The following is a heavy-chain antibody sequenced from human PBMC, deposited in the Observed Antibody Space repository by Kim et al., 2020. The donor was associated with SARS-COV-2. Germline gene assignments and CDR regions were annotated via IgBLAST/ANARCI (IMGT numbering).Heavy chain of an antibody. CDR3: ARDKGQPLAPYFDY. Sequence: TPSLTSRVTISVDTSKNQFSLKLSSVTAADTAVYYCARDKGQPLAPYFDYWGQGTLVTVSS. V-gene: IGHV4-31*02. J-gene: IGHJ4*02.